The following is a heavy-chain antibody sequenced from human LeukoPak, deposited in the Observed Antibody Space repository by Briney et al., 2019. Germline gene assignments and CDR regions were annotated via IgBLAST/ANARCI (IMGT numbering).Heavy chain of an antibody. J-gene: IGHJ3*02. CDR2: IYYSGSS. V-gene: IGHV4-31*03. CDR3: ARALIVVVPAAMALHAFDI. D-gene: IGHD2-2*01. CDR1: GGSISGGGYY. Sequence: SEILSLTCTVSGGSISGGGYYWSWIRQHPGKGLEWIGYIYYSGSSYYNPSLKSRVTISVDTSKNQFSLKLSSVTAADTAVYYCARALIVVVPAAMALHAFDIWGQGTMVTVSS.